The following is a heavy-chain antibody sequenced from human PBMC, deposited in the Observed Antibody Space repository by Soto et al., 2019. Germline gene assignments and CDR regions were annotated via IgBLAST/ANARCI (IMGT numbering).Heavy chain of an antibody. Sequence: GSLRLSCAASGFTFSIYWMSWVRQAPGKGLEWVANIKQDGSEKYYVDSVKGRFTISRDNARNSLYLQMNSLRAADTAVYYCARARYSSHYYIDNWGQGTLVTVSS. D-gene: IGHD6-19*01. V-gene: IGHV3-7*03. CDR3: ARARYSSHYYIDN. CDR1: GFTFSIYW. J-gene: IGHJ4*02. CDR2: IKQDGSEK.